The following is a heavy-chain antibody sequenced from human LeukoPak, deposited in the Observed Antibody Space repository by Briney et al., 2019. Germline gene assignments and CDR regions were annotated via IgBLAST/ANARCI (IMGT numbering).Heavy chain of an antibody. V-gene: IGHV1-18*04. CDR3: ARQAIYCSSTSCYANPSYYYGMDV. CDR2: ISAYNGNT. Sequence: VASVKVSCKASGYTFTSYGISWVRQAPGQGLEWMGWISAYNGNTNYAQKLQGRGTMTTDTSTSTAYMELRSLRSDDTAVYYCARQAIYCSSTSCYANPSYYYGMDVWGKGTTVTVSS. CDR1: GYTFTSYG. D-gene: IGHD2-2*01. J-gene: IGHJ6*01.